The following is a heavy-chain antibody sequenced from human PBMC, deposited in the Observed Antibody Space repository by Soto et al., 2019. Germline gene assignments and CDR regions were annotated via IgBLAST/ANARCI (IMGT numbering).Heavy chain of an antibody. CDR2: IIPIFGTA. CDR1: GGTFSSYA. V-gene: IGHV1-69*12. Sequence: QVQLVQSGAEVKKPGSSVKVSCKASGGTFSSYAISWVRQAPGQGLEWMGGIIPIFGTANYAQKFQGRVTITADESTSTAYMELISLRSEDTAVYYCARGVYYYDSSGYYRGRYFDYWGQGTLVTVSS. J-gene: IGHJ4*02. CDR3: ARGVYYYDSSGYYRGRYFDY. D-gene: IGHD3-22*01.